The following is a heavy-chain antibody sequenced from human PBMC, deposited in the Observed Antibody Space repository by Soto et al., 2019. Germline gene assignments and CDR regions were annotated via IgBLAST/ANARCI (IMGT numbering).Heavy chain of an antibody. CDR2: IFTRDSET. CDR1: GHLFNNHW. CDR3: ARGYFDSGHGYDL. V-gene: IGHV5-51*01. Sequence: GESLKISCKGPGHLFNNHWIGWVRQTPGKGLEWMGLIFTRDSETKTSPSFQGHVSFSVDNSINTLYLQWTPLKTTETGIYFCARGYFDSGHGYDLWGQGTLVTVSS. J-gene: IGHJ5*02. D-gene: IGHD3-10*01.